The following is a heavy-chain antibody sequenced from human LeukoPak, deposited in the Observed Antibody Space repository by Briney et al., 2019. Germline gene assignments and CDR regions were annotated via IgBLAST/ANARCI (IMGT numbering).Heavy chain of an antibody. J-gene: IGHJ4*02. CDR1: GFTFSSYG. D-gene: IGHD3-22*01. CDR2: IWYDGSNK. V-gene: IGHV3-33*06. Sequence: GGSLRLSCAASGFTFSSYGMHWVRQAPGKGLEWEAVIWYDGSNKYYADSVKGRFTISRDNSKNTLYLQMNSVRAEDTGVYYCAKGPHYYYSSGYYFRFDYWGQGTLVTVSS. CDR3: AKGPHYYYSSGYYFRFDY.